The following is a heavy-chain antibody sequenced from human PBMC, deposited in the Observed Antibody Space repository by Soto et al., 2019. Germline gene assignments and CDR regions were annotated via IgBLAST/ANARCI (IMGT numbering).Heavy chain of an antibody. D-gene: IGHD5-18*01. Sequence: SETLSLTCTVSGGSVSSGDYYWSWIRQPPGKGLEWIGYIYYSGNTNYNPSPKSRVIISVDTSKNLFSLKLTSVTAADTAVYYCARIPVDTSMIYWLDPWGQGTLVTVSS. V-gene: IGHV4-61*08. CDR2: IYYSGNT. J-gene: IGHJ5*02. CDR3: ARIPVDTSMIYWLDP. CDR1: GGSVSSGDYY.